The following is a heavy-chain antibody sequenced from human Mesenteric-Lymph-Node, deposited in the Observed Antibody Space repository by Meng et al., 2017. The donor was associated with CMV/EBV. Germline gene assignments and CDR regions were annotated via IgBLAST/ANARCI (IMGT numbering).Heavy chain of an antibody. CDR2: ISTSGVTV. J-gene: IGHJ5*01. CDR3: AKDQSSDTGRGFGS. V-gene: IGHV3-48*03. D-gene: IGHD6-25*01. Sequence: GESLKISCVGSGFTFSSYEMNWVRQASGKGPEWLAYISTSGVTVYYADSVRGRFTISRDNAKNSLYLQMNSLKGEDTALYYCAKDQSSDTGRGFGSWGQGTLVTVSS. CDR1: GFTFSSYE.